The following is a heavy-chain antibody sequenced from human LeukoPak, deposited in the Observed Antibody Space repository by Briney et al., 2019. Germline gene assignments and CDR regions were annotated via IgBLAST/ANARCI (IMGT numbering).Heavy chain of an antibody. CDR1: GFTFSSYS. V-gene: IGHV3-48*01. J-gene: IGHJ5*02. Sequence: PGGSLRLSCAASGFTFSSYSMNWVRQAPGEGLEWIAYISGDSSIIHYADSVKGRFTISRDNAKNSLSLQMNSLRAEDTAMYYCAKVPIGHNNWFDPWGQGTLVSVSS. D-gene: IGHD2-21*01. CDR3: AKVPIGHNNWFDP. CDR2: ISGDSSII.